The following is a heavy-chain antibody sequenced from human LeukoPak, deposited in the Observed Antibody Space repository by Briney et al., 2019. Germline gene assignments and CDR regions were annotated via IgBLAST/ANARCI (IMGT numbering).Heavy chain of an antibody. V-gene: IGHV3-30*19. D-gene: IGHD2-2*01. Sequence: GGSLRLSCAASGFTFSSYGIHWVRQAPGKGLEWVAVISYDGSNKYYADSVKGRFTISRDNSKNTLYLQMNSLRAEDTAVYYCARDFGVVVPAAMASIFDYWGQGTLVTVSS. CDR1: GFTFSSYG. CDR3: ARDFGVVVPAAMASIFDY. J-gene: IGHJ4*02. CDR2: ISYDGSNK.